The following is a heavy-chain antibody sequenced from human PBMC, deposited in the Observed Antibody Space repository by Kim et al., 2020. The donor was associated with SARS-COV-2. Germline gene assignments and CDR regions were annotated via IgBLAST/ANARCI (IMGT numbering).Heavy chain of an antibody. J-gene: IGHJ4*02. CDR1: GFTFNTYA. V-gene: IGHV3-30-3*01. CDR3: VAEGPGTCGTTGFDY. Sequence: GGSLRLSCAASGFTFNTYAMHWVRQAPGKGLGWLAAISFDGYSKDYADSVKGRFTISSDNSKTTLYLQMNSLRPEDTAVYYCVAEGPGTCGTTGFDYWGQGTLVTVSS. CDR2: ISFDGYSK. D-gene: IGHD1-1*01.